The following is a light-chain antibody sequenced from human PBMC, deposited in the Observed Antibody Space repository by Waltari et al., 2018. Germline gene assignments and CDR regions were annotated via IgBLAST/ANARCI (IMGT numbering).Light chain of an antibody. CDR2: KDT. CDR1: ALPRLY. J-gene: IGLJ2*01. Sequence: SYDLTQPPSVSVSPGQTARITCSGDALPRLYAYWYQQKPGQAPMLLIYKDTERTSGNPGRFSGSTSGTTVTLTVSGVQAEDEADYYCQSADTNFADHVVFGGGTQLIVL. CDR3: QSADTNFADHVV. V-gene: IGLV3-25*03.